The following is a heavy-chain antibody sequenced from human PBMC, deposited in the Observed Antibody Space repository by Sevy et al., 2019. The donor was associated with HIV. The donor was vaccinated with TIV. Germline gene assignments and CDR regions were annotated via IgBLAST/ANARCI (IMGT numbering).Heavy chain of an antibody. CDR2: ISWNSDII. CDR3: AKSLTSFSGMDL. D-gene: IGHD3-16*01. Sequence: GGSLRLSCAASGFTFDDSAMHWVRQAPGKGLEWVSTISWNSDIIVYGDSVKGRFTISRDNAKNSLYLQMKSLRAEDTALYYCAKSLTSFSGMDLWGQGTTVTVSS. V-gene: IGHV3-9*01. CDR1: GFTFDDSA. J-gene: IGHJ6*02.